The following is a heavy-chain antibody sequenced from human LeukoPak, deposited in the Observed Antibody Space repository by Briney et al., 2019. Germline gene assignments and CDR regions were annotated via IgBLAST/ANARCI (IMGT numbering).Heavy chain of an antibody. D-gene: IGHD5-18*01. Sequence: SVNLSCKASVGTFSSYTISWVPEAPGQGLEWMGRIIPILGIANYAQKFEGRVTITADKSTSTAYMELSSLRSEDTAVYYCAREVGYSYGLDYWGQGTLVTVSS. CDR2: IIPILGIA. V-gene: IGHV1-69*04. J-gene: IGHJ4*02. CDR3: AREVGYSYGLDY. CDR1: VGTFSSYT.